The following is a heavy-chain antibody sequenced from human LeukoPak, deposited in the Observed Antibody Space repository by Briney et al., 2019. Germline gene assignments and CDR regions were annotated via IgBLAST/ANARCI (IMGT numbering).Heavy chain of an antibody. Sequence: PSETLSLTCTVSGGSISSGGYYWRWLRQHPGKGLEWIAYIYYSGSTYYNPSLKSRVTISVDTSKNQFSLKLSSVTAADTAVYYCATTGYSSSWYPPDYWGQGTLVTVSS. CDR2: IYYSGST. D-gene: IGHD6-13*01. CDR3: ATTGYSSSWYPPDY. J-gene: IGHJ4*02. CDR1: GGSISSGGYY. V-gene: IGHV4-31*03.